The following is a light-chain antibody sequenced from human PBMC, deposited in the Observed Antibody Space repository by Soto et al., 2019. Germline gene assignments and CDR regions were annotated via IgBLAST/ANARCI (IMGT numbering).Light chain of an antibody. Sequence: EIVLTQSRATLSLSPGERATLSCRASQSVSSYLAWYQQKPGQAPRLLIYDASNRATGIPARFSGSGSGTDFTLTISSLEPEDFAVYYCQQRSNRFGQGTRLEI. CDR2: DAS. V-gene: IGKV3-11*01. J-gene: IGKJ5*01. CDR3: QQRSNR. CDR1: QSVSSY.